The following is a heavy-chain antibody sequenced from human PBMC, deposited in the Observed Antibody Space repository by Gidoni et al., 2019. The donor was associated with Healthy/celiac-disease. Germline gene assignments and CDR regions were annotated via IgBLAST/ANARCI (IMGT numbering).Heavy chain of an antibody. D-gene: IGHD6-19*01. J-gene: IGHJ5*02. CDR1: GFTVSSNY. CDR3: ARGGLVRSLFDP. V-gene: IGHV3-53*01. Sequence: EVQRVASGGGLIQPGGSLRLSCAASGFTVSSNYISCVRQAPGKGLEWVSVIYSGGSTYYADSVKGRFTISRDNSKNTLYLQMNSLIAEDTAGYYCARGGLVRSLFDPWGQGTLVTVSS. CDR2: IYSGGST.